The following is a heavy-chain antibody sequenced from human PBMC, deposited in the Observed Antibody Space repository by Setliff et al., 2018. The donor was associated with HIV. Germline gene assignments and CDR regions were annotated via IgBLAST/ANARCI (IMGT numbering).Heavy chain of an antibody. CDR3: ARGEPTILVVPAAFFDY. V-gene: IGHV3-21*01. CDR1: GFTFSSYS. Sequence: PGGSLRLSCAASGFTFSSYSMNWVRQAPGKGLEWVSYISSSSSYTHYADSVKGRFTISRDNAKNSLSLQMNSLRAEDTAVYYCARGEPTILVVPAAFFDYWGQGTLVTVSS. D-gene: IGHD2-2*01. CDR2: ISSSSSYT. J-gene: IGHJ4*02.